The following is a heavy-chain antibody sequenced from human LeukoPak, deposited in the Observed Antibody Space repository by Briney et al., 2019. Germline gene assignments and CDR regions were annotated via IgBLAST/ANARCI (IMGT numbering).Heavy chain of an antibody. CDR3: ARDYHHYGSGSSNWFDP. CDR1: GYTFTSYY. CDR2: INPSGGST. D-gene: IGHD3-10*01. J-gene: IGHJ5*02. V-gene: IGHV1-46*01. Sequence: ASVKVSCKASGYTFTSYYMHWVRQAPGQGLEWMGIINPSGGSTSYAQKFQGRVTMTRDTSTSTVYMELSSLRSEDTAVYYCARDYHHYGSGSSNWFDPWGQGTLVTVSS.